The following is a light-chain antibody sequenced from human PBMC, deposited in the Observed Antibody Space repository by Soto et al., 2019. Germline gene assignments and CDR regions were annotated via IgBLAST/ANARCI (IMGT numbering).Light chain of an antibody. CDR1: QDINRW. V-gene: IGKV1D-16*01. Sequence: DIQMTQSPSSLSASVGDRVTITCRASQDINRWLVWYQQKPEKAPKSLIYAASTLQSGVTSRFRGRRSGTDFTLTINSLQPEDVATYYCQQYKSFPLTFGGGTKVEIK. CDR2: AAS. CDR3: QQYKSFPLT. J-gene: IGKJ4*01.